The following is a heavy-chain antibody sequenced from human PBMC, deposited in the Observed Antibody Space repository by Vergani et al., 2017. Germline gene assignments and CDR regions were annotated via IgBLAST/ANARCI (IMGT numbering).Heavy chain of an antibody. CDR1: GYTFTSYG. V-gene: IGHV1-18*04. Sequence: QVQLVQSGAEVKKPGASVKVSCKASGYTFTSYGISWVRQAPGQGLEWMGWISAYNGNTNYAQKLQGRVTMTTDTSTSTAYMELRILRSDDTAVYYCARDHPITIFGVVIPGGMDVWGQGTTVTVSS. CDR2: ISAYNGNT. J-gene: IGHJ6*02. CDR3: ARDHPITIFGVVIPGGMDV. D-gene: IGHD3-3*01.